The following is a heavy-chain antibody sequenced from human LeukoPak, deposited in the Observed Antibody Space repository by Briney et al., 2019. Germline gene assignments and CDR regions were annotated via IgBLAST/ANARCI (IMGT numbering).Heavy chain of an antibody. CDR2: IKRDGSEK. CDR1: GFTFSSYW. CDR3: ARQQELLWFGELFQGVGWFDP. V-gene: IGHV3-7*03. D-gene: IGHD3-10*01. Sequence: GGSLRLSCAASGFTFSSYWMSWVRQAPGKGLEWVANIKRDGSEKYYVDSVKGRFIISRDNAKNSLYLQMNSLRAEDTAVYYCARQQELLWFGELFQGVGWFDPWGQGTLVTVSS. J-gene: IGHJ5*02.